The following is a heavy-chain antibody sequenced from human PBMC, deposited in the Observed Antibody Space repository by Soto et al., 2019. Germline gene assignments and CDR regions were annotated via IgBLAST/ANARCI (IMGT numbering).Heavy chain of an antibody. CDR2: INHSGST. D-gene: IGHD6-19*01. CDR3: ARGQQWLERWFDP. CDR1: GGCFSGYY. Sequence: PSETLSLTCAVYGGCFSGYYWSWIRQPPGKGLEWIGEINHSGSTNYNPSLKSRVTISVDTSKNQFSLKLSSVTAADTAVYYCARGQQWLERWFDPWGQGTLVTVS. J-gene: IGHJ5*02. V-gene: IGHV4-34*01.